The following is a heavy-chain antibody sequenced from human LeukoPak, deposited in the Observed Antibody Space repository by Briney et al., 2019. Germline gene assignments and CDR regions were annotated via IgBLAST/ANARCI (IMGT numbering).Heavy chain of an antibody. CDR1: GYTFTSYG. CDR3: ARGYLWFGENYMDV. CDR2: ISAYNGNT. V-gene: IGHV1-18*01. J-gene: IGHJ6*03. Sequence: GASVKVSCKASGYTFTSYGISWVRQAPGQGLEWMGWISAYNGNTNYAQKLQGRVTMTTDTSTSTAYMELSSLRSEDTAVYYCARGYLWFGENYMDVWGKGTTVTISS. D-gene: IGHD3-10*01.